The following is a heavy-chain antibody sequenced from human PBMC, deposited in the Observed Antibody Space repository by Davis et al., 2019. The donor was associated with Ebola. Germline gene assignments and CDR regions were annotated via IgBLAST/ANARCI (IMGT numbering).Heavy chain of an antibody. CDR1: GGSISSYY. CDR3: ARVVGATGGDAFDI. CDR2: IYYSGST. J-gene: IGHJ3*02. D-gene: IGHD1-26*01. V-gene: IGHV4-59*01. Sequence: SETLSLTCTVSGGSISSYYWSWIRQPPGKGLEWIGYIYYSGSTNYNPSLKSRVTISVDTSKNRFSLKLSSVTAADTAVYYCARVVGATGGDAFDIWGQGTMVTVSS.